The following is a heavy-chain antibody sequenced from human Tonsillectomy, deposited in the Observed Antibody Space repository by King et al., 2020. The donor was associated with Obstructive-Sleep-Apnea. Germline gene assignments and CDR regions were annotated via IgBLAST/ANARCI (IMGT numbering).Heavy chain of an antibody. Sequence: QLQESGPGLVKPSETLSLTCTVSCGSISSSSYYWGWIRQPPGKGLEWIGSIYYSGSTYYNPSLKRRVTISVDTPKHQFSLKLGSVTAADTAVYYCARDEPTYDIVTGYWGWFDPWGQGTLVTVSS. CDR3: ARDEPTYDIVTGYWGWFDP. CDR1: CGSISSSSYY. D-gene: IGHD3-9*01. CDR2: IYYSGST. V-gene: IGHV4-39*07. J-gene: IGHJ5*02.